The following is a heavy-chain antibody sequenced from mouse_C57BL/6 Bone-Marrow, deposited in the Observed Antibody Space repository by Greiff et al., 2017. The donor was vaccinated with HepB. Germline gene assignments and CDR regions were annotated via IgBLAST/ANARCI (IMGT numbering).Heavy chain of an antibody. V-gene: IGHV2-9-1*01. J-gene: IGHJ4*01. CDR3: ARWGGSSSYYYAMDY. CDR1: GFSLTSYA. D-gene: IGHD1-1*01. Sequence: VKVVESGPGLVAPSQCLSITCTVSGFSLTSYAISWVRQPPGKGLEWLGVIWTGGGTNYNSAHKSRLSISKDNSKSQVFLKMNSLQTDDTAKYYFARWGGSSSYYYAMDYWGQGTSVTVSS. CDR2: IWTGGGT.